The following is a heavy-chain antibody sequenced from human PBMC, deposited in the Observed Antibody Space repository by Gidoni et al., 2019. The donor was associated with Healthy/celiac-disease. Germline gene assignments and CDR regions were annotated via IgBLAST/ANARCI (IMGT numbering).Heavy chain of an antibody. CDR1: GFTFSSYA. J-gene: IGHJ4*02. D-gene: IGHD2-21*02. CDR2: IWYDGSKK. Sequence: ESGGGVVEPGGSLRLSCAAYGFTFSSYAMHWVRRAPGKGLEWVAVIWYDGSKKYYADSVKGRFTISRDNSKNMLYLQMNILRAEDTAVYYCARDLALGDPFDNWGQGTLVTVSS. V-gene: IGHV3-33*08. CDR3: ARDLALGDPFDN.